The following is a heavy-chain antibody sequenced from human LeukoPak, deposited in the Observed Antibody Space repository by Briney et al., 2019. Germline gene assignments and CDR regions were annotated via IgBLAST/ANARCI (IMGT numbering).Heavy chain of an antibody. J-gene: IGHJ3*02. D-gene: IGHD6-13*01. CDR2: INHSGST. V-gene: IGHV4-34*01. CDR3: AFSSSWYIGAFDI. CDR1: GGSFSGYY. Sequence: SETLSLTCAVYGGSFSGYYWSWIRQPPGKGLEWIGEINHSGSTNYNPSLKSRVTISVDTSKNQFSLKLSSVTAADTAVYYCAFSSSWYIGAFDIWGQGTMVTVSS.